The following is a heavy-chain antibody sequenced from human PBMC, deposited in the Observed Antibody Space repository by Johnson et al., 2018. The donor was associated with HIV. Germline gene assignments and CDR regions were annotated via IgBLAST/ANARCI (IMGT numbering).Heavy chain of an antibody. V-gene: IGHV3-30*03. CDR1: QFTFNRYG. J-gene: IGHJ3*02. CDR3: ARDRGVVVLHGAFDI. Sequence: QVQLVESGGGVVQPGRSLRLSCAASQFTFNRYGMHWVRQAPGKGLEWVAVISYDGTNKYYADSVKGRFTISRDNSKNTLYLQMNSLRAEDTAVYYCARDRGVVVLHGAFDIWGQGTMVTVSS. D-gene: IGHD2-2*01. CDR2: ISYDGTNK.